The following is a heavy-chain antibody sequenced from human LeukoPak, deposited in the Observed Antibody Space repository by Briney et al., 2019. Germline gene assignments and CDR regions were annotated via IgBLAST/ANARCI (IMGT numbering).Heavy chain of an antibody. CDR1: GGSFSGYY. CDR2: INHSGST. Sequence: SETLSLTCAVYGGSFSGYYWRWIRQPPGKGLEWIGEINHSGSTNYNPSLKSRVTISVDTSKNQFSLKLSSVTAADTAVYYCARGYCSSTSCYYFDYWGQGTLVTVSS. J-gene: IGHJ4*02. D-gene: IGHD2-2*01. V-gene: IGHV4-34*01. CDR3: ARGYCSSTSCYYFDY.